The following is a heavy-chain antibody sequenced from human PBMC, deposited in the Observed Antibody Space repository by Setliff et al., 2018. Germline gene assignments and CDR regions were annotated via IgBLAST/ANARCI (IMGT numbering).Heavy chain of an antibody. V-gene: IGHV4-34*01. CDR2: INHYGST. CDR3: ARRWNFGPYGSGIHDGFDM. CDR1: GDSFSDYY. D-gene: IGHD3-10*01. Sequence: SETLSLTCAVYGDSFSDYYWSWIRQPPGKGLEWIGEINHYGSTSYKSSLKSRVTISVDTSKTQFSLKLSSVTAADTAVYYCARRWNFGPYGSGIHDGFDMWGQGTMVTVSS. J-gene: IGHJ3*02.